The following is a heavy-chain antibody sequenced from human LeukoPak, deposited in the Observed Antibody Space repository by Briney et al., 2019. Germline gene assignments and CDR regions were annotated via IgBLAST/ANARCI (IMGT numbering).Heavy chain of an antibody. D-gene: IGHD6-13*01. V-gene: IGHV4-39*01. CDR3: ARTSSWYAGAWFDS. CDR1: RGSIRTADYY. CDR2: IYFSGTP. J-gene: IGHJ5*01. Sequence: SETLSLTCTVSRGSIRTADYYWAWVRQPPGEGLEWLGSIYFSGTPYFNPSLKSRVAVSIDTSRNQFSLKVTSVNASDTAVYFCARTSSWYAGAWFDSWGQGTLVTVSS.